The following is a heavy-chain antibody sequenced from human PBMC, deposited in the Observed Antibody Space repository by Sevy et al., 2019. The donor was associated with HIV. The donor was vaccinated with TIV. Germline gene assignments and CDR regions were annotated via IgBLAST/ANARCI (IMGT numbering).Heavy chain of an antibody. V-gene: IGHV3-30*18. D-gene: IGHD2-2*01. J-gene: IGHJ6*02. CDR3: AKDAKDIVVVPAANDYYYYGMDV. CDR2: ISYDGSNK. Sequence: GGYLRLSCAASGFTFSSYGMHWVRQAPGKGLEWVAVISYDGSNKYYADSVKGRFTISRDNSKNTLYLQMNSLRAEDTAVYYCAKDAKDIVVVPAANDYYYYGMDVWGQGTTVTVSS. CDR1: GFTFSSYG.